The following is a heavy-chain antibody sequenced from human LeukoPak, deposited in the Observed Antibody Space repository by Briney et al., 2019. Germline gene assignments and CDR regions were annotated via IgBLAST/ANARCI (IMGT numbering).Heavy chain of an antibody. V-gene: IGHV3-21*01. CDR3: AKGSGKIVGATGQYFDY. CDR1: GFTFSSYS. J-gene: IGHJ4*02. CDR2: ISSSRSYT. Sequence: KPGGSLRLSCAASGFTFSSYSMNWVRQAPGKGLEWVSSISSSRSYTYYADSVKGRFTISRDNAKNSLYLQMNSLRAEDTAVYYCAKGSGKIVGATGQYFDYWGQGTLVTVSS. D-gene: IGHD1-26*01.